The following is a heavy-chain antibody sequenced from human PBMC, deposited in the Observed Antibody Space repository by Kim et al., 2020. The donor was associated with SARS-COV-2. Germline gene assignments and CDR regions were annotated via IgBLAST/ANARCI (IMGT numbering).Heavy chain of an antibody. CDR1: GFTFSSYA. Sequence: GGSLRLSCAASGFTFSSYAMSWVRQAPGKGLEWVSAISGSGGSTYYADSVKGRFTISRDNSKNTLYLQMNSLRAEDTAVYYCAKTGAIFGVVIQSSGPYYVDNWGQATLFTVSS. J-gene: IGHJ4*02. D-gene: IGHD3-3*01. CDR2: ISGSGGST. V-gene: IGHV3-23*01. CDR3: AKTGAIFGVVIQSSGPYYVDN.